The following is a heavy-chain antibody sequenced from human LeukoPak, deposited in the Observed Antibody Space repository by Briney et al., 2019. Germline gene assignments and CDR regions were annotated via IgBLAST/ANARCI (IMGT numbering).Heavy chain of an antibody. CDR3: ASPQDSSGYYVY. J-gene: IGHJ4*02. V-gene: IGHV1-69*01. CDR1: GGTFSSYA. CDR2: IIPIFGTA. Sequence: SVKVSCKASGGTFSSYAISWVRQAPGQRLEWMGGIIPIFGTANYAQKFQGRVTITADESTSTAYMELSSLRSEDTAVYYCASPQDSSGYYVYWGQGTLVTVSS. D-gene: IGHD3-22*01.